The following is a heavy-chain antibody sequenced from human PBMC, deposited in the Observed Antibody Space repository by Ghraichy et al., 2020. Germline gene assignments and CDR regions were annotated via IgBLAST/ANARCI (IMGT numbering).Heavy chain of an antibody. CDR1: GFTFSNYA. Sequence: LSLTCAASGFTFSNYAMSWVRQAPGKGLEWVSAVSGSGVTTDYADSVKDRFIISRDNSKSTLSLQMNRLRVEDTAVYYGAKSAGWAGDFNYWGQGAVVTVSS. CDR3: AKSAGWAGDFNY. V-gene: IGHV3-23*01. J-gene: IGHJ4*02. D-gene: IGHD6-19*01. CDR2: VSGSGVTT.